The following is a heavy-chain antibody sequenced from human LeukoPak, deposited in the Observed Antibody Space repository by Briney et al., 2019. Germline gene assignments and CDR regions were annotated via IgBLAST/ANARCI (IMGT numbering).Heavy chain of an antibody. CDR1: GGSISSGGYS. CDR3: ARGRVPPSYYYDSSGRKGVAFDY. CDR2: IYYSVNT. D-gene: IGHD3-22*01. J-gene: IGHJ4*02. Sequence: PSQTLSLTCAVSGGSISSGGYSWSWIRQPPGKGLEWIGYIYYSVNTYYSPSLKSRVTISVDTSKNQFSLKLSSVTAADTAVYYCARGRVPPSYYYDSSGRKGVAFDYWGQGTLVTVSS. V-gene: IGHV4-30-4*07.